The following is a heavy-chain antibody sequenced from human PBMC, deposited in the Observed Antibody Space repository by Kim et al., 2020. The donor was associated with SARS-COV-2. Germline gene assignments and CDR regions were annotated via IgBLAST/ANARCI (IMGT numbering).Heavy chain of an antibody. V-gene: IGHV3-49*02. J-gene: IGHJ4*02. CDR3: TRVPYYDSSGYYFDY. Sequence: AYGKSRFTHSRDDSKRIAYLQMNSLKTEDTAVYYCTRVPYYDSSGYYFDYWGQGTLVTVSS. D-gene: IGHD3-22*01.